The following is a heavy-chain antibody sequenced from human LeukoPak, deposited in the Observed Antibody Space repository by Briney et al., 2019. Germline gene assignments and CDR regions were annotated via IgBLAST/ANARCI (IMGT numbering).Heavy chain of an antibody. V-gene: IGHV1-69*01. CDR3: ARNSQAYSYGLGYNWFDP. Sequence: ASVKVSCKASGGTFSSYAISWVRQAPGQGLEWMGGIIPIFGTANYAQKFQGRVTITADESTGTAYMELSSLRSEDTAVYYCARNSQAYSYGLGYNWFDPWGQGTLVTVSS. J-gene: IGHJ5*02. CDR1: GGTFSSYA. D-gene: IGHD5-18*01. CDR2: IIPIFGTA.